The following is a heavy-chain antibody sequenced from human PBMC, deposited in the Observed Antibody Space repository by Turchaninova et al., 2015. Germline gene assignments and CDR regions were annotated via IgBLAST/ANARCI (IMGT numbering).Heavy chain of an antibody. D-gene: IGHD3-10*01. Sequence: QLRLQESGPRLRMPTETMSLTCCVSGGSITTGSTFWAWIRQPPGKGLEWIWSVSYSGTTHYNPSLNGRVTLSIDTSRSQFFLSLKSVTAADTALYYCAKPYYYGTGSYLGAFDLWGQGTMVTVSS. CDR3: AKPYYYGTGSYLGAFDL. CDR2: VSYSGTT. J-gene: IGHJ3*01. CDR1: GGSITTGSTF. V-gene: IGHV4-39*01.